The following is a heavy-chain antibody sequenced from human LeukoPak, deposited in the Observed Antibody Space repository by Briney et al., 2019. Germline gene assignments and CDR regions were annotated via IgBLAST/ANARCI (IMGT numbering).Heavy chain of an antibody. J-gene: IGHJ4*02. V-gene: IGHV4-59*01. D-gene: IGHD3-22*01. CDR3: ARDYDSSGYLGY. Sequence: SETLSLTCTVSGGSISSYYWSWIRQPPGKGLEWIGYIYYSGSTNYNPSLKSRVTISVDTSKSQFSLKLSSVTAADTAVYYCARDYDSSGYLGYWGQGTLVTVSS. CDR1: GGSISSYY. CDR2: IYYSGST.